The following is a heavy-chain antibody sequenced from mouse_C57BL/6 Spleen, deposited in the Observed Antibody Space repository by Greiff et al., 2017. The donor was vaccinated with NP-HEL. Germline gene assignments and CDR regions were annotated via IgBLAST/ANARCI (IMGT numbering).Heavy chain of an antibody. CDR2: INPSTGGT. D-gene: IGHD1-1*01. CDR3: ARSTVGAFDY. Sequence: VQLQQSGPELVKPGASVKISCKASGYSFTGYYMNWVKQSPEKSLEWIGEINPSTGGTTYNQKFKAKATLTVDKSSSTAYMQLKSLTSEDSAVYYCARSTVGAFDYWGQGTTLTVSS. CDR1: GYSFTGYY. V-gene: IGHV1-42*01. J-gene: IGHJ2*01.